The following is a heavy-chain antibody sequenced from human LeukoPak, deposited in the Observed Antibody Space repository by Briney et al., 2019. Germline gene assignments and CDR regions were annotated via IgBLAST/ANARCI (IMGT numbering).Heavy chain of an antibody. J-gene: IGHJ4*02. V-gene: IGHV3-21*01. CDR1: GFTFSSYS. Sequence: GGSLRLSCAASGFTFSSYSMTWVRQAPGKGLEWVSSISSSSSYIYYADSVKGRFTISRDNAKNLLYLQMNSLRAEDTAVYYCARAGFTFSDYFGSFFDYWGQGTLVTVSS. D-gene: IGHD3-10*01. CDR3: ARAGFTFSDYFGSFFDY. CDR2: ISSSSSYI.